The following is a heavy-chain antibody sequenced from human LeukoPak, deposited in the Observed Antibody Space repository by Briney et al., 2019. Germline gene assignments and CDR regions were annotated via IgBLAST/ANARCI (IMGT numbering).Heavy chain of an antibody. CDR1: GGSISSCY. J-gene: IGHJ4*02. V-gene: IGHV4-59*01. CDR3: ARASGAFDY. CDR2: IYYSGIT. Sequence: SETLSLTCTVSGGSISSCYWSWIRQPPGKGLEWIGYIYYSGITNYNPSLKSRVTISLDTSKNQFSLKLNSVTAADTAVYYCARASGAFDYWGQGALVTVSS.